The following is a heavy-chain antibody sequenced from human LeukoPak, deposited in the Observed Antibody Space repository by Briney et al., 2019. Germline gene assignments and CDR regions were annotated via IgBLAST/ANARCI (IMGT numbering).Heavy chain of an antibody. CDR3: ARWGHFDTSGYFVADY. J-gene: IGHJ4*02. D-gene: IGHD3-22*01. CDR2: IYYTGTT. Sequence: KSSETLSLTCTVSDGSISSYYWTWFRQPPGKGLEWIGHIYYTGTTHYNPSLQSRVSISIDTSKNQFSLKPRSVTAVDTAVYYCARWGHFDTSGYFVADYWGQGTLITVSS. CDR1: DGSISSYY. V-gene: IGHV4-59*01.